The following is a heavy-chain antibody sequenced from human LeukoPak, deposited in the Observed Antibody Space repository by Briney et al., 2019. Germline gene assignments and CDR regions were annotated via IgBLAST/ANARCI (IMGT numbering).Heavy chain of an antibody. CDR3: ARDEGDGYKELDY. CDR2: ISYDGSNK. V-gene: IGHV3-30-3*01. J-gene: IGHJ4*02. Sequence: GRSLRLSCAASGFTFSSYAMHWVRQAPGKGLEWVAVISYDGSNKYYADSVKGRFTISRDNSKNTLYLQMNSLRAEDTAVYYCARDEGDGYKELDYWGQGTLVTVSS. D-gene: IGHD5-24*01. CDR1: GFTFSSYA.